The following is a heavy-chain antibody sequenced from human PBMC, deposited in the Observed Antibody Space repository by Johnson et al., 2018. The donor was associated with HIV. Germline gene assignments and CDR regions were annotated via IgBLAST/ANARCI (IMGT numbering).Heavy chain of an antibody. CDR1: GFTVSSTH. CDR2: ISGSGGST. CDR3: AKGGTRYTPGDGFDV. Sequence: VQLVESGGGLIQPGGSLRLSCAASGFTVSSTHMSWVRQAPGKGLEWVSAISGSGGSTYYTDSVKGRFTISRDNSKNTLYLQMNSLRTEDTAVDYGAKGGTRYTPGDGFDVWGQGTMVTVSS. V-gene: IGHV3-23*04. J-gene: IGHJ3*01. D-gene: IGHD1-14*01.